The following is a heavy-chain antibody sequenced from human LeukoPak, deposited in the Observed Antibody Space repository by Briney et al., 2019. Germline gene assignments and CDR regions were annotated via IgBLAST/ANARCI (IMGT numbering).Heavy chain of an antibody. J-gene: IGHJ4*02. Sequence: SGPSLVKPTQTLTLTCTFSWLSLSTRATWMSWIRVPPGKAVEWTARNDGDDDNYYSPSLNNRLTISKDTSKHHVVLTMTSMDPVDTATYYCARSPTVVTGGFDYWGQGILVTVSS. CDR1: WLSLSTRATW. CDR2: NDGDDDN. V-gene: IGHV2-70*10. CDR3: ARSPTVVTGGFDY. D-gene: IGHD4-23*01.